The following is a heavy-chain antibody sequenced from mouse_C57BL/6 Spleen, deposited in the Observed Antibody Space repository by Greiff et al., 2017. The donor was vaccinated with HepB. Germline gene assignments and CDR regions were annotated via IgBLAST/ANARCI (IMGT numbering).Heavy chain of an antibody. CDR1: GYTFTSYW. CDR2: IDPSDSYT. V-gene: IGHV1-50*01. CDR3: ARGVVARDYAMDY. J-gene: IGHJ4*01. D-gene: IGHD1-1*01. Sequence: QVQLQQSGAELVKPGASVKLSCKASGYTFTSYWMQWVKQRPGQGLEWIGEIDPSDSYTNYNQKFKGKATLTVDTSSSTAYMQLSSLTSEDSAVYYCARGVVARDYAMDYWGQGTSVTVSS.